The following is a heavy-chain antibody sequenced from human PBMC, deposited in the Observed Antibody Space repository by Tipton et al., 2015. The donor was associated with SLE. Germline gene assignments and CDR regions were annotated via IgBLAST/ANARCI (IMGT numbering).Heavy chain of an antibody. CDR1: GGSFSGYY. V-gene: IGHV4-34*01. Sequence: TLSLTCAVYGGSFSGYYWSWIRQPPGKGLEWIGEINHSGSTNYNPSLKSRVTISADTSKNQFSLKLSSVTAADTAVYYCTRGVGARGSNLDYWGQGILVTVSS. D-gene: IGHD1-26*01. CDR3: TRGVGARGSNLDY. J-gene: IGHJ4*02. CDR2: INHSGST.